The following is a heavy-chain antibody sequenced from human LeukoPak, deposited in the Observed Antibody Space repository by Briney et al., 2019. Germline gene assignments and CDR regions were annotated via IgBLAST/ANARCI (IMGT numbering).Heavy chain of an antibody. CDR3: ARTTFLRFLDF. CDR1: GGSISSGDYY. CDR2: IYYSGST. Sequence: PSETLSLTCTVSGGSISSGDYYWSWIRQPPGKGLEWIGYIYYSGSTYYNPSLKSRVTIPVDTSKNQFSLKLSSVTAADTAVYYCARTTFLRFLDFWGQGTLVTVSS. J-gene: IGHJ4*02. D-gene: IGHD3-3*01. V-gene: IGHV4-30-4*01.